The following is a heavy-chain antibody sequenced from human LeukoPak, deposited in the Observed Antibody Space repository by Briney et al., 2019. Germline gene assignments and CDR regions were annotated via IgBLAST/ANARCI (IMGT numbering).Heavy chain of an antibody. V-gene: IGHV3-30-3*01. D-gene: IGHD3-22*01. CDR3: ARETSRSNYYDSSGLGY. CDR1: GFTFSSYA. CDR2: ISYDGSNK. J-gene: IGHJ4*02. Sequence: PGRSLRLSCAASGFTFSSYAMHWVRQAPGKGLEWVAVISYDGSNKYYADSVKGRFTISRDNSKNTLYLQMNSLRAEDTAVYYCARETSRSNYYDSSGLGYWGQGTLVTVPS.